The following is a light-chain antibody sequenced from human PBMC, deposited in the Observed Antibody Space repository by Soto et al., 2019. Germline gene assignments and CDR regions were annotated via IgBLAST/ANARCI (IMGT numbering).Light chain of an antibody. CDR3: QQYGSSPET. V-gene: IGKV3-20*01. Sequence: VLTPSPGTLSLSPGERAPLSCRGSQSVSSSYLAWYQQKPGQAPRLLIYGASSRATGIPDRFSGSGSGTDFTLTISRLEPEDFAVYYCQQYGSSPETFGQGTKVDIK. J-gene: IGKJ1*01. CDR2: GAS. CDR1: QSVSSSY.